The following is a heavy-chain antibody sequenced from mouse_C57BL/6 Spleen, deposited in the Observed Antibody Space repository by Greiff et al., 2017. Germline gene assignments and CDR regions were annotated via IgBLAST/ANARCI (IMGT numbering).Heavy chain of an antibody. Sequence: QVQLQQPGAELVRPGSSVKLSCKASGYTFTSYWMHWVKQRPIQGLEWIGNIDPSDSETHYNQKFKDKATLTVDKSSSTAYMQLSSLSSEDSAVYDCVSYYSNYWYFDVWGTGTTVTVAS. V-gene: IGHV1-52*01. CDR2: IDPSDSET. D-gene: IGHD2-5*01. J-gene: IGHJ1*03. CDR1: GYTFTSYW. CDR3: VSYYSNYWYFDV.